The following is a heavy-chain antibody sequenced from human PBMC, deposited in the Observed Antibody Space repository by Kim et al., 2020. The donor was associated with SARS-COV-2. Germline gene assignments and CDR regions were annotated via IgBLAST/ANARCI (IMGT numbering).Heavy chain of an antibody. CDR1: GFTFDDYA. CDR3: AKDQGGSYFDY. CDR2: ISWNSGSL. Sequence: GGSLRLSCAASGFTFDDYAMHWVRQAPGKGLEWVSGISWNSGSLGYADSVKGRFTISRDNAKNSLYLQMNSLRAEDTALYYCAKDQGGSYFDYWGQGTLV. J-gene: IGHJ4*02. D-gene: IGHD3-16*01. V-gene: IGHV3-9*01.